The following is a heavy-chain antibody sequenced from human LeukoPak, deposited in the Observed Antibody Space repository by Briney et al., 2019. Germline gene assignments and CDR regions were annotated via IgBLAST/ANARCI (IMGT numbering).Heavy chain of an antibody. Sequence: GGSLRLSCAASGFTFSNYHMNWVRQTPGKGLEWISYINSGSTTIYYADSVKGRFTISRDNAESSVYLQMNSLRAEDTAVYFCARTASGSFSIWGQGTLVTVSS. V-gene: IGHV3-48*04. J-gene: IGHJ4*02. D-gene: IGHD1-26*01. CDR3: ARTASGSFSI. CDR1: GFTFSNYH. CDR2: INSGSTTI.